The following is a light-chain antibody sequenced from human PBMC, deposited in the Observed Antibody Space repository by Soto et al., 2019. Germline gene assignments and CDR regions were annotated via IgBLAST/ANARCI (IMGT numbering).Light chain of an antibody. V-gene: IGLV2-14*01. J-gene: IGLJ3*02. Sequence: QSVLTQPASVSGSPGQSITISCTGTRSDVGGYNYVSWYQQHPGKAPKLMIYEVSNRPSGVSNRFSGSTSGNTASLTISGLQAGDEADYYCSSYTSSSTRVFGGGTQLTVL. CDR3: SSYTSSSTRV. CDR1: RSDVGGYNY. CDR2: EVS.